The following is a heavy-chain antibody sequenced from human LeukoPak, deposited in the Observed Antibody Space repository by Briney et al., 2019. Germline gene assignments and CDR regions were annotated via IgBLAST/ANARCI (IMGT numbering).Heavy chain of an antibody. CDR2: INHSGST. D-gene: IGHD2-8*01. CDR1: GGSFSGYY. J-gene: IGHJ5*02. CDR3: ASLMVYAMDWFDP. V-gene: IGHV4-34*01. Sequence: SETLSLTCAVSGGSFSGYYWSWIRQPPGKGLEWIGEINHSGSTNYNPSLKSRVTISVDTSKNQFSLKLSSVTAADTAVYYCASLMVYAMDWFDPWGQGTLVTVSS.